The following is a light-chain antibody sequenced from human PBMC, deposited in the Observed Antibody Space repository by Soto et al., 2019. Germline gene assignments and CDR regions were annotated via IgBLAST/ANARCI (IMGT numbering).Light chain of an antibody. J-gene: IGLJ1*01. CDR1: SSDVGGYNY. Sequence: QSALTQPPSASGSPGQSVTISCAGTSSDVGGYNYVSWYQQYPGKVPKLMIYEVSERPSGVPDRFSGSKSGNTAFLTVSGLQAEDEADYYCVSYTSSTTYVFGTGTQLTVL. CDR2: EVS. CDR3: VSYTSSTTYV. V-gene: IGLV2-8*01.